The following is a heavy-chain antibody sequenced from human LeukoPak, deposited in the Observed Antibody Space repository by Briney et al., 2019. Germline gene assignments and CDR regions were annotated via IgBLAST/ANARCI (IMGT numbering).Heavy chain of an antibody. Sequence: SETLSLTCTVSGGSFSTYYWSWIRRPAGKGLEWIGHIYTSGTTNYNPSLKSRVTMSIDTSKNQFSLKLSSVTAADTAVYYCARDDSSGYYADYWGQGTLVTVSS. CDR2: IYTSGTT. D-gene: IGHD3-22*01. CDR1: GGSFSTYY. V-gene: IGHV4-4*07. J-gene: IGHJ4*02. CDR3: ARDDSSGYYADY.